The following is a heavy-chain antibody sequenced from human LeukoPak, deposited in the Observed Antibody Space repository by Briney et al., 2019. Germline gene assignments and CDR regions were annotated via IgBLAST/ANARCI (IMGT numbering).Heavy chain of an antibody. CDR1: GGSISSGGYY. CDR3: ARAPLWDYYGSGSYYNPSWFDP. J-gene: IGHJ5*02. D-gene: IGHD3-10*01. CDR2: IYYSGST. V-gene: IGHV4-31*03. Sequence: PSQTLSLTCTVSGGSISSGGYYWSWIRQHPGKGLEWIGYIYYSGSTYYNLSLKSRITISVDTSKNQFSLKLSSVTAADTAVYYCARAPLWDYYGSGSYYNPSWFDPWGQGTLVTVSS.